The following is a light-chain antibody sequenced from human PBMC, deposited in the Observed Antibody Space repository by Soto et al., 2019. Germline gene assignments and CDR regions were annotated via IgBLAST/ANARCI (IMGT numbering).Light chain of an antibody. V-gene: IGLV1-51*01. J-gene: IGLJ2*01. CDR3: GTWDSSLGAVL. CDR1: SSNIGNNY. CDR2: DNN. Sequence: QSVLTQPPSVSATPGQKVTISCSGSSSNIGNNYVSWYQQFPGTAPKLLIYDNNKRPSGIPDRFSGSKSGTSATLGITGLQTGDEADYYCGTWDSSLGAVLIGGGTKLTVL.